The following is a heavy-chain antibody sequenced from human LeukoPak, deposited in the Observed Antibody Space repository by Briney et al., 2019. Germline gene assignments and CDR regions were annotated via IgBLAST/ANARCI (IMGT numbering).Heavy chain of an antibody. Sequence: SETLSLTCTVSGGSISSYYWSWIRQPPGKGLEWIGYIYYSGSTNYNPSLKSRVTISVDTSKNQFSLKLSSVTAADTAVYYCARGVPGGWDWFDPWGQGTLVTVSS. D-gene: IGHD3-10*01. CDR3: ARGVPGGWDWFDP. CDR1: GGSISSYY. V-gene: IGHV4-59*01. J-gene: IGHJ5*02. CDR2: IYYSGST.